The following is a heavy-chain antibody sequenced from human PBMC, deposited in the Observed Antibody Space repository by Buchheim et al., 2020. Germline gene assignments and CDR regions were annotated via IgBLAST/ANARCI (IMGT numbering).Heavy chain of an antibody. Sequence: QLQLQESGSGLVKPSQTLSLTCAVSGGSISSGGYSWSWIRQPPGKGLEWLGYIFHNGSTYYNPSLKIHVTISVDRSKNQFSLKLTSVTAADTAVYYCAGEVGGTTGWFDPWGQGTL. CDR3: AGEVGGTTGWFDP. D-gene: IGHD1-26*01. CDR1: GGSISSGGYS. V-gene: IGHV4-30-2*01. CDR2: IFHNGST. J-gene: IGHJ5*02.